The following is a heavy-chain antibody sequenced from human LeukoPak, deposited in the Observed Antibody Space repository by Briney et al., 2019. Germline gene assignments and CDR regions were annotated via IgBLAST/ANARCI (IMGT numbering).Heavy chain of an antibody. CDR1: GFTLRSYS. D-gene: IGHD2-2*01. J-gene: IGHJ4*02. CDR3: AGLGGIVVVPAAMFDY. Sequence: GRPLRSSCAASGFTLRSYSMNWGRQAPGKGLEWVSSIIIRTSIIYYAGSVKGGFTISRDDAKNSLYLQMNSLRAEDTAVYYCAGLGGIVVVPAAMFDYWGQGTLVTVSS. CDR2: IIIRTSII. V-gene: IGHV3-21*01.